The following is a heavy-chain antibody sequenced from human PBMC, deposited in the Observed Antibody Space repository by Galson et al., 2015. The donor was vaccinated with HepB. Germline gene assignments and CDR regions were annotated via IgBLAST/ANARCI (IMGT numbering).Heavy chain of an antibody. CDR3: ARSWFGELSGSFDY. CDR1: GYTFTGYY. D-gene: IGHD3-10*01. J-gene: IGHJ4*02. V-gene: IGHV1-2*04. Sequence: SVKVSCKASGYTFTGYYMHWVRQAPGQGLEWMGWINPNSGGTNYAQKFQGWVTMTRDTSISTAYVELSRLRSDDTAVYYCARSWFGELSGSFDYWGQGTLVTVSS. CDR2: INPNSGGT.